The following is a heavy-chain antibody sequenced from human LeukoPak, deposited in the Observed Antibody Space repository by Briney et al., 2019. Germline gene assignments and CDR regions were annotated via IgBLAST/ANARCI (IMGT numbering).Heavy chain of an antibody. CDR1: GYTFTSYD. J-gene: IGHJ6*02. V-gene: IGHV1-8*01. CDR2: MNPNSGNT. CDR3: ARGSSTSSYYYYGMDV. D-gene: IGHD2-2*01. Sequence: ASVTVSCKASGYTFTSYDINRVRQATGQGLEWMGWMNPNSGNTGYAQKFQGRVTMTRNTSISTAYMELSSLRSEDTAVYYCARGSSTSSYYYYGMDVWGQGTTVTVSS.